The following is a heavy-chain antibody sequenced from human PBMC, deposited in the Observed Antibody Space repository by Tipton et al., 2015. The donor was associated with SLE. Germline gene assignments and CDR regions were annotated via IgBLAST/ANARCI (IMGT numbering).Heavy chain of an antibody. Sequence: TLSLTCTVSGGSISSSSYYWGWIRQPPGKGLEWIGSIYYSGSTNYNPSLKSRVIISVDTSKNQFSLKLSSVTAADTAVYYCARGPIFYGSGSPFDYWGQGTLVTVSS. D-gene: IGHD3-10*01. CDR3: ARGPIFYGSGSPFDY. CDR2: IYYSGST. CDR1: GGSISSSSYY. J-gene: IGHJ4*02. V-gene: IGHV4-39*07.